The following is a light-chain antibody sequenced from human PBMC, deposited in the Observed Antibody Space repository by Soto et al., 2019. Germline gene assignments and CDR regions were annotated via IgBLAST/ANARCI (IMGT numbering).Light chain of an antibody. CDR3: QQRNTGIP. V-gene: IGKV3-11*01. CDR2: DSS. Sequence: EIVLTQSPATLSLSPGERATLPCRASESIYSYLAWYQQKPGQAPRLLIYDSSRRATGIPARFSGSGSGTDVTLSISSLEPEDFAVFYCQQRNTGIPVGQGTRLEI. CDR1: ESIYSY. J-gene: IGKJ5*01.